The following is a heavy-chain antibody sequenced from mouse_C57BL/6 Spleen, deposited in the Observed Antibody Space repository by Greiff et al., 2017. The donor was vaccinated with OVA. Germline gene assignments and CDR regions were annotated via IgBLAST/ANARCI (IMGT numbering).Heavy chain of an antibody. CDR2: ISSGGSYT. V-gene: IGHV5-6*01. CDR1: GFTFSSYG. CDR3: ARLTLDFDV. J-gene: IGHJ1*03. Sequence: EVMLVESGGDLVKPGGSLKLSCAASGFTFSSYGMSWVRQTPDKRLEWVATISSGGSYTYYPDSVKGRFTISRDNAKNTLYLQMSSLKSEDTAMYYCARLTLDFDVWGTGTTVTVSS.